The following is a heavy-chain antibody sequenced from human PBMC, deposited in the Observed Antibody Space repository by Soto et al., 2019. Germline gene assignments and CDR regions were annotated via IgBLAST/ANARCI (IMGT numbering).Heavy chain of an antibody. CDR2: IYYSEST. Sequence: QLQLQEAGPGLVKPSETLSLTCTVSVGSISSSSYYWVWIRPPPGKGLEWIGSIYYSESTYYNPSLKSRVTISVNTSKNQFSLKLSSVTAADTAVYYCAWRHSSGYYFSFDYWGQGTLVTVSS. V-gene: IGHV4-39*01. D-gene: IGHD3-22*01. CDR3: AWRHSSGYYFSFDY. CDR1: VGSISSSSYY. J-gene: IGHJ4*02.